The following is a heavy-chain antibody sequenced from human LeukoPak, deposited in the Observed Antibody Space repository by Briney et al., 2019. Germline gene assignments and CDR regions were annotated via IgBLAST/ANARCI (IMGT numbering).Heavy chain of an antibody. Sequence: GGSLRLSCAASGFTFSSYVMNWVRQAPGKGLEWVSAISRSGGGTYNADSVKGRFFISRDNSKNTLYLQMNSLRAEDTAVYYCAKGEGGSCSTSSCSTYFDYWGQGTLVTVSS. CDR3: AKGEGGSCSTSSCSTYFDY. CDR1: GFTFSSYV. D-gene: IGHD2-15*01. CDR2: ISRSGGGT. V-gene: IGHV3-23*01. J-gene: IGHJ4*02.